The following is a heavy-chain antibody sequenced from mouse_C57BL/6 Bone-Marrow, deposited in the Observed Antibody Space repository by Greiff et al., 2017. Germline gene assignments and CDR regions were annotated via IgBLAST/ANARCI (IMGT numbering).Heavy chain of an antibody. CDR2: INPGSGGT. Sequence: QVQLKESGAELVRPGTSVKVSCKASGYAFTNYLIEWVKQRPGQGLEWIGVINPGSGGTNYNEKFKGKATLTADKSSSTAYMQLSSLTSEDSAVYFWTTRTGARGAMDYWGQGTSVTVSS. CDR3: TTRTGARGAMDY. CDR1: GYAFTNYL. J-gene: IGHJ4*01. D-gene: IGHD3-3*01. V-gene: IGHV1-54*01.